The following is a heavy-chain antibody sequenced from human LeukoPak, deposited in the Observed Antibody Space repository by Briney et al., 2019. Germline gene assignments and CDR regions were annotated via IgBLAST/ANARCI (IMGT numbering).Heavy chain of an antibody. J-gene: IGHJ4*02. CDR3: ARVDMAAYCGGDCYSIDY. D-gene: IGHD2-21*02. Sequence: GGSLRLSCAASGFTFSSYDMHWVRQATGKGLEWVSAIGTAGDTYYPGSVKGRFTISRDNAKNSLYLQMNSLRAEDTAVYYCARVDMAAYCGGDCYSIDYWGQGTLVTVSS. CDR2: IGTAGDT. V-gene: IGHV3-13*01. CDR1: GFTFSSYD.